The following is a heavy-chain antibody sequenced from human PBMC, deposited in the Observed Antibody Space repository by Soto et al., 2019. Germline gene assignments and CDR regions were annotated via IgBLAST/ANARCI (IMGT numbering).Heavy chain of an antibody. D-gene: IGHD6-19*01. V-gene: IGHV3-9*01. CDR2: ISWNSGSI. Sequence: GGSLRLSCAASGFTFDDYAMHWVRQAPGKGLEWVSGISWNSGSIGYADSAKGRFTISRDNAKNSLYLQMNSLRAEDTALYYCAKVRIAVAALDAFDIWGQGTMVTVSS. J-gene: IGHJ3*02. CDR1: GFTFDDYA. CDR3: AKVRIAVAALDAFDI.